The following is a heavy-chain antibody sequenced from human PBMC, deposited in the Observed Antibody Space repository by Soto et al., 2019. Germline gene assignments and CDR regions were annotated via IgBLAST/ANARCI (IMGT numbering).Heavy chain of an antibody. V-gene: IGHV4-34*01. J-gene: IGHJ5*02. CDR2: INHSGST. CDR3: ARDPSIAARKNWFDP. Sequence: SETLSLTCAVYGGSFSGYYWRWIRQPPGKGLEWIGEINHSGSTNYNPSLKSRVTISVDTSKNQFSLKLSSVTAADTAVYYCARDPSIAARKNWFDPWGQGTLVTVSS. CDR1: GGSFSGYY. D-gene: IGHD6-6*01.